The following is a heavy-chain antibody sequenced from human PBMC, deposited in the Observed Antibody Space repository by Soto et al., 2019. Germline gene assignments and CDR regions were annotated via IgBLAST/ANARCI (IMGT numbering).Heavy chain of an antibody. CDR2: ISGSGGST. CDR1: GFTFSSYA. Sequence: GGSLRLSCAASGFTFSSYAMSWVRQAPGKGLEWVSAISGSGGSTYYADSVKGRFTISRDNSKNTLYLQMNSLRAEDTAVYYCAKSANDFWSGYYTSYYYYYMDVWGKGTTVTVSS. CDR3: AKSANDFWSGYYTSYYYYYMDV. D-gene: IGHD3-3*01. V-gene: IGHV3-23*01. J-gene: IGHJ6*03.